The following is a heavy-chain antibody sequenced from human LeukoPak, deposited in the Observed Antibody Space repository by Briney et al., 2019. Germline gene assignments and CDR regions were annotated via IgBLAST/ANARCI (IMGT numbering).Heavy chain of an antibody. Sequence: SETLSLTCTVSGGSISSYYWGWIRQAPGKGLEWIGYIYSSGCTNYNPSLERRVTISVDTSKNQFSLKLSSVTAADTAVYYCARDGDYRFDYWGQGNLVTVSS. CDR1: GGSISSYY. CDR3: ARDGDYRFDY. D-gene: IGHD4-17*01. V-gene: IGHV4-59*01. J-gene: IGHJ4*02. CDR2: IYSSGCT.